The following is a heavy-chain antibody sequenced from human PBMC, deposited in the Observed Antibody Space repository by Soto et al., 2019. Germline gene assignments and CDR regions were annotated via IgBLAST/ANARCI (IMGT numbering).Heavy chain of an antibody. CDR3: ARFVRHQLPTIDF. Sequence: AAVKVSCKASGYTFTSYDINWVRQATGQGLEWMGWMNPESGNIGYAQKFQGRVTMTRNTSISTAYMDLIGLRSDDTAVYYCARFVRHQLPTIDFWGQGTMVTV. CDR1: GYTFTSYD. V-gene: IGHV1-8*01. D-gene: IGHD2-2*01. J-gene: IGHJ4*02. CDR2: MNPESGNI.